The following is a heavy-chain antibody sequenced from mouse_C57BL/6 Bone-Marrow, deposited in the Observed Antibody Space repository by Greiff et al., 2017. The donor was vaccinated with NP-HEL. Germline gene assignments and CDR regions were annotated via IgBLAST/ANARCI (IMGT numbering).Heavy chain of an antibody. CDR3: ARDQGY. V-gene: IGHV5-4*01. D-gene: IGHD3-2*02. CDR1: GFTFSSYA. J-gene: IGHJ3*01. Sequence: EVHLVESGGGLVKPGGSLKLSCAASGFTFSSYAMSWVRQTPEKRLEWVATISDGGSYTYYPDNVKGRFTISRDNAKNNLYLQMSHLKSEDTAMYYCARDQGYWGQGTLVTVSA. CDR2: ISDGGSYT.